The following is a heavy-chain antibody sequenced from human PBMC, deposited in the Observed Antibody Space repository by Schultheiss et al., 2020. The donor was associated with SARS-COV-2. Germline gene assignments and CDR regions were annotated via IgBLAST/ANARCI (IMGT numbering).Heavy chain of an antibody. V-gene: IGHV1-18*01. CDR2: ISAYNGNT. J-gene: IGHJ3*02. Sequence: ASVKVSCKASGGTFSSYGISWVRQAPGQGLEWMGWISAYNGNTNYAQKLQGRVTMTTDTSTNTAYMELRSLRSDDTAVYYCARVVGGAAGVGAFDIWGQGTMVTVSS. CDR3: ARVVGGAAGVGAFDI. D-gene: IGHD2-15*01. CDR1: GGTFSSYG.